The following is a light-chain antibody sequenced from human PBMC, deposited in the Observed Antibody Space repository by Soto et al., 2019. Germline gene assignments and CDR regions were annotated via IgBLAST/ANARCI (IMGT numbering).Light chain of an antibody. CDR3: QQYGIPPQS. Sequence: EIVLTQSPGTLSLSPGERATLSCRASQSVSSSYLAWYQQKPGQAPRLLIYGASSRATGIPDRFSGSGSGTDLTLTISRLEPDDFAVYYCQQYGIPPQSFGLGTKVAIK. CDR2: GAS. CDR1: QSVSSSY. V-gene: IGKV3-20*01. J-gene: IGKJ1*01.